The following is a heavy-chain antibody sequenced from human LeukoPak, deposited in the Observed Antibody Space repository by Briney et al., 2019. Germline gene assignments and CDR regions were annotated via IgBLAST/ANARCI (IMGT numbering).Heavy chain of an antibody. CDR3: AREEGQWLYFDY. V-gene: IGHV4-39*07. D-gene: IGHD6-19*01. J-gene: IGHJ4*02. Sequence: PSETLSLTCTVSGGSISSSSYYWGWIRQPPGKGLEWIGSIYHSGSTYYNPSLKSRVTISVDTSKNQFSLKPSSVTAADTAVYYCAREEGQWLYFDYWSQGTLVTVSS. CDR1: GGSISSSSYY. CDR2: IYHSGST.